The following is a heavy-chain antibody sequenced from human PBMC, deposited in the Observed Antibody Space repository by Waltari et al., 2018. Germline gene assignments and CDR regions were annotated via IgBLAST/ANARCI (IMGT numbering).Heavy chain of an antibody. CDR2: IIPSLGTA. J-gene: IGHJ5*02. D-gene: IGHD1-26*01. V-gene: IGHV1-69*01. CDR3: ASRVPSSGGNKWWFDP. Sequence: QVQLVQYGGEEKKPRSSVKVSCKASGGTLSSYAISWVRQACGQGVEWRGGIIPSLGTAYYAQKSQGRGTSTADESTSTANRDASRLISEDTAVDYGASRVPSSGGNKWWFDPWGQGTLVTVSS. CDR1: GGTLSSYA.